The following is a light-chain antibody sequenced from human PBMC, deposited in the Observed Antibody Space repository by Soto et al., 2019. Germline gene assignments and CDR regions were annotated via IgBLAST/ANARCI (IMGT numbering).Light chain of an antibody. CDR1: QSVGSN. V-gene: IGKV3D-15*01. CDR2: GAS. J-gene: IGKJ1*01. CDR3: HQYNNWPGT. Sequence: ELVMTQSPATLSVSPGKRATLSCRASQSVGSNLAWYQQKPGQAPRLLIYGASSRATGIPARFSGSGSGTAFTLTISSLQSEDFAVYYCHQYNNWPGTFGQGTKVEIK.